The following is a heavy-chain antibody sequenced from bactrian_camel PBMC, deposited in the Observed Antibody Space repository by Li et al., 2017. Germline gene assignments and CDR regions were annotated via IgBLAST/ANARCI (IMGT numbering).Heavy chain of an antibody. CDR2: IKSDSSDT. CDR3: ANALYGGTDFGY. V-gene: IGHV3S6*01. J-gene: IGHJ6*01. CDR1: GFTFSNTW. D-gene: IGHD5*01. Sequence: HVQLVESGGGLVQPGGSLTLTCAASGFTFSNTWMHWVRQAPGKGPEWVSSIKSDSSDTYYVDSVKGRFTISQDKAKDTLSLQMNNQKSEDTALYYCANALYGGTDFGYWGQGTQVTVS.